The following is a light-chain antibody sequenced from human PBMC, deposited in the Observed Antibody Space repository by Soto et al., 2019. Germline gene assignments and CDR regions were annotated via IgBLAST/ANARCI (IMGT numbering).Light chain of an antibody. Sequence: QSVLTQPPSASGSPGQSVTISCTGTSSDVGGYNYVSWYQQYPGRAPKLMIYEVTKRPSGVPDRFSGSKSGNTASLTVSGLQAEDEADYYCSSYAASNNSYFLFGGGTQLTVL. CDR1: SSDVGGYNY. CDR2: EVT. V-gene: IGLV2-8*01. J-gene: IGLJ3*02. CDR3: SSYAASNNSYFL.